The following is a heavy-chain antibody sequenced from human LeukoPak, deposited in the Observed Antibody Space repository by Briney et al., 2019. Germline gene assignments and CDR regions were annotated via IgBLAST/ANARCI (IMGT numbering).Heavy chain of an antibody. D-gene: IGHD6-6*01. V-gene: IGHV3-30*18. CDR2: ISYDGSNK. CDR1: GFTFSSDG. CDR3: AKDKSIAARPLNYYYGMDV. Sequence: GGSLRLSCAASGFTFSSDGMHWVRQAPGKGLEWVAVISYDGSNKYYADSVKGRFTISRDNSKNTLYLQMNSLRAEDTAVYYCAKDKSIAARPLNYYYGMDVWGQGTTVTVSS. J-gene: IGHJ6*02.